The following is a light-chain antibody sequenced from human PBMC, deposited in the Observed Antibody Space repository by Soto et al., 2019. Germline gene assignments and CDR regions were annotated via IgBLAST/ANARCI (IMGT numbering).Light chain of an antibody. J-gene: IGKJ4*01. CDR1: QSVSSN. V-gene: IGKV3-15*01. Sequence: EIVMTQSPATLSVSPGERATLSCRASQSVSSNLAWYQQKPGQAPRLLIYGASTRATGIPARFSGSGSGTECTLTISSLQSEDFAVYYCQQYNNWPPGHLTFGGGTKVEIK. CDR3: QQYNNWPPGHLT. CDR2: GAS.